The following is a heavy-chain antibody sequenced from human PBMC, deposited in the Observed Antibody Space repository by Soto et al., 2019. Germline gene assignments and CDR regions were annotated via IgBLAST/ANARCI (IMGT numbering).Heavy chain of an antibody. D-gene: IGHD3-3*01. CDR2: ISGSGGST. CDR1: GFTFSSYA. J-gene: IGHJ4*02. CDR3: AKEYYDFWSGYRYFDY. V-gene: IGHV3-23*01. Sequence: GGSLRLSCAASGFTFSSYAMSWVRQAPGKGLEWVSAISGSGGSTYYADSVKGRFTISRDNSKNTLYLQMNSLRAEDTAVYYCAKEYYDFWSGYRYFDYWGQGTLVTVSS.